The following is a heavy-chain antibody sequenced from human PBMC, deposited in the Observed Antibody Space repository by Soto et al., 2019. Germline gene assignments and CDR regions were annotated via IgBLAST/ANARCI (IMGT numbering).Heavy chain of an antibody. D-gene: IGHD6-19*01. CDR3: AKDPAVPGTRISYFDY. J-gene: IGHJ4*02. CDR1: GFTFSSYA. CDR2: ISASGGST. Sequence: GGSLRLSCAASGFTFSSYAMSWVRQAPGKGLEWVSTISASGGSTYYADSVKGRFTISRDDSKNTLYLQMNSLRAEDTAVYYYAKDPAVPGTRISYFDYWGQGALVTVSS. V-gene: IGHV3-23*01.